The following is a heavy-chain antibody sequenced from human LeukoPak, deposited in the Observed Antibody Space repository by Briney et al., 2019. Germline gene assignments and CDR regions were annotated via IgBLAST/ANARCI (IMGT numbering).Heavy chain of an antibody. D-gene: IGHD6-19*01. J-gene: IGHJ5*02. CDR3: ARTSVAGTPWFDP. CDR1: RFTFSNYE. V-gene: IGHV3-48*03. CDR2: ISSSGNTI. Sequence: GGSLRLSCAASRFTFSNYEMHWVRXAPGKXXEWLSYISSSGNTIYYADSVKGRFTISRDNSKNSLYLQMNSLRAEDTAVYYCARTSVAGTPWFDPWGQGTLVTVSS.